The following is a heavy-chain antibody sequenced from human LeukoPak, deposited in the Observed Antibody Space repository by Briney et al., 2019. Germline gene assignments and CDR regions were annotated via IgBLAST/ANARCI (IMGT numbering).Heavy chain of an antibody. CDR2: INHSGST. D-gene: IGHD3-10*01. V-gene: IGHV4-34*01. Sequence: PSETLSLTCAVYGGSFSGYYWSWIRQPPGKGLEWIGEINHSGSTNYNPSLKSRVTISVDTSKNQFSLKLSSVTAADTAVYYCARRPTMVRGFDYWGQGTLVTVSS. J-gene: IGHJ4*02. CDR3: ARRPTMVRGFDY. CDR1: GGSFSGYY.